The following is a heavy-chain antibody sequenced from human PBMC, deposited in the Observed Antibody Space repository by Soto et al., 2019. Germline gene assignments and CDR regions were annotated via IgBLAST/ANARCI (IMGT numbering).Heavy chain of an antibody. CDR3: ARGYYYGSGRPTPGGMDV. CDR2: ISTYTGNT. J-gene: IGHJ6*02. V-gene: IGHV1-18*01. CDR1: GYTFTNYD. D-gene: IGHD3-10*01. Sequence: QVHLVQSGAEVKKPGASVKVSCKASGYTFTNYDINWVRQAPEQGLEWMGWISTYTGNTNYAQKLQGRVTMTTDTSTSTAYMELRSLRSDDTAVYYCARGYYYGSGRPTPGGMDVWGQGTTVTVSS.